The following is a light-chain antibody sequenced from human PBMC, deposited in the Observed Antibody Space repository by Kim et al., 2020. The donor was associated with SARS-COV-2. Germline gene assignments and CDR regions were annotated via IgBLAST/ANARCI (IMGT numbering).Light chain of an antibody. CDR1: QSLSHY. V-gene: IGKV3-11*01. Sequence: LSLSPRERAPLSCRASQSLSHYLAWYQQKPGQAPRLLIYDASTRATGIPARFSGSGSGTDFFLTISSLEPEDFAVYYCQQRSNWPTFGQGTKLEI. CDR2: DAS. J-gene: IGKJ2*01. CDR3: QQRSNWPT.